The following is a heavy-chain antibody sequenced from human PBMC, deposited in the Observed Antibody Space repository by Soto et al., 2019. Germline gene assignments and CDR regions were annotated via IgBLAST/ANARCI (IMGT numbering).Heavy chain of an antibody. J-gene: IGHJ3*02. CDR3: ARGRRYYDSSGFDAFDI. CDR2: INPSGGST. D-gene: IGHD3-22*01. Sequence: GASVKVSCKASGYTFTSYYMHWVRQAPGQGLEWMGIINPSGGSTSYAQKFQGRVTMTRDTSTSTVYMELSSLRSEDTAVYYCARGRRYYDSSGFDAFDIWGQGTMVTVSS. V-gene: IGHV1-46*01. CDR1: GYTFTSYY.